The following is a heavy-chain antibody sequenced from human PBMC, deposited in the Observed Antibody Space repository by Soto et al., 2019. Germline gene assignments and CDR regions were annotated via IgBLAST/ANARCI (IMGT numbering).Heavy chain of an antibody. J-gene: IGHJ4*02. V-gene: IGHV1-58*01. CDR1: GFTFSSSA. CDR3: AAHVGGYIYGLGKY. D-gene: IGHD5-18*01. Sequence: QMQLVQSGPEVKKPGTSVKVSCKASGFTFSSSAVHWVRQASGHRLEWIGWIVVGNRNRNYARGLQERVTITRDMSTSTAYMELSGLRSEDTAVYYCAAHVGGYIYGLGKYWGQGTLVTVSS. CDR2: IVVGNRNR.